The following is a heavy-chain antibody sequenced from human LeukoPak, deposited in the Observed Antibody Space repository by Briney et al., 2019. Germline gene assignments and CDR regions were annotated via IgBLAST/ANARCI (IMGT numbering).Heavy chain of an antibody. V-gene: IGHV3-53*04. Sequence: GGSLRLSCAASGFTVSSNYMSWVRQAPGQGLEWVSVIYSGGSTYYADSVKGRFTISRHNSKNSLYLQMNSLRAEDTAVYYCARDHRYYGSGSCYQIYYGMDVWGQGTTVTVSS. CDR2: IYSGGST. J-gene: IGHJ6*02. CDR3: ARDHRYYGSGSCYQIYYGMDV. D-gene: IGHD3-10*01. CDR1: GFTVSSNY.